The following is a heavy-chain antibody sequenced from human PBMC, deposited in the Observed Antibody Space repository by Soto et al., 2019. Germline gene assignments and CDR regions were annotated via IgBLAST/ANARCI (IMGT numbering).Heavy chain of an antibody. CDR3: ANERASVRLRPYYFDY. CDR1: GFTFSSYA. V-gene: IGHV3-23*01. J-gene: IGHJ4*02. Sequence: EVQLLESGGGLVRPGGSLRLACAASGFTFSSYAMSWVRQAPGKGLEWVSGISGTGGSTYYADSVKGRFTISRDNSKNTLYLLMNSLRAVDVAVYYCANERASVRLRPYYFDYLGQGTLVTVSS. CDR2: ISGTGGST. D-gene: IGHD1-26*01.